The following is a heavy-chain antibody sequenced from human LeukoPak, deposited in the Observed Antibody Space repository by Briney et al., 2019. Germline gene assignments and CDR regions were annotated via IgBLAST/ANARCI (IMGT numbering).Heavy chain of an antibody. Sequence: PGGSLRLSCAASGFTFSSYGMRWVRQAPGKGREWVSAISGSGGNPYYVNSVKAPFTISTHHSKNTLYLHMNSLRAEDTAVYYCARDSYYYDSSGYTYYYGMDVWGQATTVTVSS. D-gene: IGHD3-22*01. CDR2: ISGSGGNP. CDR3: ARDSYYYDSSGYTYYYGMDV. CDR1: GFTFSSYG. J-gene: IGHJ6*02. V-gene: IGHV3-23*01.